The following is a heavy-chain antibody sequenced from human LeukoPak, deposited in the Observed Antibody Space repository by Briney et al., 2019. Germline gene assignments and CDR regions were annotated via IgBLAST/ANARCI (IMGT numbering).Heavy chain of an antibody. D-gene: IGHD3-22*01. J-gene: IGHJ4*02. V-gene: IGHV3-23*01. CDR2: ISGSGDNT. CDR3: AKGSYYDSSGSFYFDY. CDR1: GFTFSSYA. Sequence: GGSLRLSCAASGFTFSSYAMSWVRQAPGKGLEWVSGISGSGDNTYYADSVKGRFTISRDNSKNTLYVQVNSLGTEDTAAYYCAKGSYYDSSGSFYFDYWGQGTLVTISS.